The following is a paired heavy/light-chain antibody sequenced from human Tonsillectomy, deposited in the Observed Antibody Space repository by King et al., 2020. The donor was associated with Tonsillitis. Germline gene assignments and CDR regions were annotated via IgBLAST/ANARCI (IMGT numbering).Heavy chain of an antibody. J-gene: IGHJ4*02. V-gene: IGHV3-30*04. CDR1: GFTFSSYA. CDR3: ARGGSNDFWSAYRLIDF. D-gene: IGHD3-3*01. Sequence: QVQLVESGGGVVQPGRSLRLSCAASGFTFSSYAMHWVRQAPGKGLEWVAVISNDGSHEYYADSVKGRCTISRDNSKNTLYVQMKSLRPEDTAVYYCARGGSNDFWSAYRLIDFWGQGTLVTVSP. CDR2: ISNDGSHE.
Light chain of an antibody. V-gene: IGLV1-51*02. CDR3: GTWDSSLSAVV. CDR1: NSNIEYNY. J-gene: IGLJ2*01. CDR2: ENN. Sequence: QSVLTQPPSVSAAPGQRVTISCSGSNSNIEYNYVSWYQHLPGTAPKLLIYENNKRPSGIPDRFSASKSGTSATLGITGLQTGDEADYYCGTWDSSLSAVVFGGGTKLTVL.